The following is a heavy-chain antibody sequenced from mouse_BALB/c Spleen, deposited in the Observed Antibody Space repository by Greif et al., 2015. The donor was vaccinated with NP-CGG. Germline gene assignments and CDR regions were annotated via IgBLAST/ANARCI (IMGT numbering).Heavy chain of an antibody. CDR1: GDSITSGY. J-gene: IGHJ2*01. V-gene: IGHV3-8*02. Sequence: VQLTQSGISLVPTSQHLSLTCSVTGDSITSGYWNWIRKFPGNTLEYMRYISYSGRTYYHPSLQSRISLTLYRTNNQYYVQLNSVTTKDTATYDWASTITTYYFDYLGQGTTHTVSS. D-gene: IGHD2-4*01. CDR3: ASTITTYYFDY. CDR2: ISYSGRT.